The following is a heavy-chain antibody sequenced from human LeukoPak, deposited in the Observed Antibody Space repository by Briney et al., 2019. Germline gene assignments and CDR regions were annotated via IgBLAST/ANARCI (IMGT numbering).Heavy chain of an antibody. Sequence: PGGSLRLSCAASGFTFSSYWMSWVRQAPGKGLEWVANIKQDGSEKYYVDSVKGRFTISRDNAKNSLYLQMNSLRAEDTAVYYCARGAAYDFWSGHYTYLFDYWGQGTLVTVSS. CDR1: GFTFSSYW. CDR2: IKQDGSEK. D-gene: IGHD3-3*01. J-gene: IGHJ4*02. CDR3: ARGAAYDFWSGHYTYLFDY. V-gene: IGHV3-7*01.